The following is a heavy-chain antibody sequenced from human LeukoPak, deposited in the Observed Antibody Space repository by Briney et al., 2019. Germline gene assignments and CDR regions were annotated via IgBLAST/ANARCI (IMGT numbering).Heavy chain of an antibody. D-gene: IGHD3-10*01. J-gene: IGHJ4*02. V-gene: IGHV1-2*06. CDR1: GYTFTGYY. CDR2: INPNSGGT. CDR3: ARATIGELAVDYFDY. Sequence: ASVKVSCKASGYTFTGYYMHWVRQAPGQGLEWMGRINPNSGGTNYAQKFQGRVTMTRDTSISTAYMELSRLRSDDTAVYYCARATIGELAVDYFDYWGQGTLVTVSS.